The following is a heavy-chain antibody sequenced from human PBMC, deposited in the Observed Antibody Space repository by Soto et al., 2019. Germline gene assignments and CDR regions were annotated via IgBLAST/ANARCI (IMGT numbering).Heavy chain of an antibody. CDR2: IIPIFGTA. CDR3: ASLLRGYSGTGDY. CDR1: GGTFSSYS. V-gene: IGHV1-69*13. J-gene: IGHJ4*02. Sequence: SVKVSCKASGGTFSSYSISWVRQAPGQGLEWMGGIIPIFGTAKYAQKFQGRVTITADESTSTDYMELSSLRSEDTAVYYCASLLRGYSGTGDYWGQGTLVTVS. D-gene: IGHD5-12*01.